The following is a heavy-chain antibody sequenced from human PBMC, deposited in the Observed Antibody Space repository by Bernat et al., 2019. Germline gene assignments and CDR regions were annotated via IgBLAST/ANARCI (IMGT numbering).Heavy chain of an antibody. Sequence: VQLVESGGNLVQPGGSLRLSCAASGFTFSSYGMHWVRQAPGKGLEWVAVIWYDGSNKYYADSVKGRFTISRDNSKNTLYLQMNSLRAEDTAVYYCAREYCTGGVCSSFDYWGQGTLVTVSS. CDR2: IWYDGSNK. D-gene: IGHD2-8*02. CDR1: GFTFSSYG. J-gene: IGHJ4*02. V-gene: IGHV3-33*01. CDR3: AREYCTGGVCSSFDY.